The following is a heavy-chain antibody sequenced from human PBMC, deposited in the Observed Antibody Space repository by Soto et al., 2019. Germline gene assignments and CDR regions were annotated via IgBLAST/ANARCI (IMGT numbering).Heavy chain of an antibody. J-gene: IGHJ4*02. CDR3: ASPRGGGYWIFDY. D-gene: IGHD1-26*01. V-gene: IGHV3-7*01. Sequence: EVQLVESGGGLVRPGGSLRLSCVASGFTFRSYWMTWIRQAPGKGLEWVGNIKEDGSEEKYVDSVKGRFTISRDNAKNSLYLQMNSLRVEDTAIYYCASPRGGGYWIFDYWGRGTLVTVSS. CDR2: IKEDGSEE. CDR1: GFTFRSYW.